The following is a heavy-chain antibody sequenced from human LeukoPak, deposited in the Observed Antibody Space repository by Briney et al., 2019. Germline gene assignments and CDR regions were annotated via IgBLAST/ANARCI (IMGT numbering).Heavy chain of an antibody. D-gene: IGHD6-19*01. V-gene: IGHV4-61*02. CDR3: ARVSRPGAVAGDY. CDR1: GGSISSGSYY. CDR2: IYTSGST. Sequence: SETLSLTCTVSGGSISSGSYYWSWIRQPAGKGLEWIGRIYTSGSTNYNPSLKSRVTISVDTSKNQFSLKLSSVTAADTAVYYCARVSRPGAVAGDYWGQGTLFTVSS. J-gene: IGHJ4*02.